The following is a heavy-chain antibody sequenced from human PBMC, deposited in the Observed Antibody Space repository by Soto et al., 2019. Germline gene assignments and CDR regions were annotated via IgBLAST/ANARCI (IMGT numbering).Heavy chain of an antibody. CDR1: GGTFSSYA. J-gene: IGHJ6*02. CDR3: ARGRISSSLWDYYYYGMYV. Sequence: QVQLVQSGAEVKKPGSSVKVSCKASGGTFSSYAISWVRQAPGQGLEWMGGIIPIFGTANYAQKFQGRVTITAEESTSTAYMELSSLSAEDTAVYYCARGRISSSLWDYYYYGMYVWVQGTTVTVS. D-gene: IGHD6-6*01. V-gene: IGHV1-69*01. CDR2: IIPIFGTA.